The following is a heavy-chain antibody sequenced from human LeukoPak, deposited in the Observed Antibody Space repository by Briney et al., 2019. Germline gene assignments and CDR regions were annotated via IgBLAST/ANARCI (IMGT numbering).Heavy chain of an antibody. CDR3: AREYSSSSAGFRYFDY. J-gene: IGHJ4*02. D-gene: IGHD6-6*01. CDR1: GFTFSSYA. Sequence: QSGGSLRLSCAASGFTFSSYAMHWVRQAPGKGLEWVAVISYDGSNKYYADSVKGRFTISRDNSKNTLYLQMNSLRAEDTAVYYCAREYSSSSAGFRYFDYWGQGTLVTVSS. CDR2: ISYDGSNK. V-gene: IGHV3-30-3*01.